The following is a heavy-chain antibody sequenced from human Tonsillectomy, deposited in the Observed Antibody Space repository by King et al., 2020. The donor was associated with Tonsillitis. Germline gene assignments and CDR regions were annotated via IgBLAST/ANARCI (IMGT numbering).Heavy chain of an antibody. CDR3: ARDLLEAVAVYFFAS. J-gene: IGHJ5*01. Sequence: QVQLVESGAEVKKPGASVKVSCKASGYTFTDYFIHWVRQAPGQGLEWMGWIDPNSGGTNYAQNFQGRVTMTMDTSISTVYMEVSSLSPDDTAVYYCARDLLEAVAVYFFASWGQGTLVTVSS. CDR2: IDPNSGGT. D-gene: IGHD6-19*01. V-gene: IGHV1-2*02. CDR1: GYTFTDYF.